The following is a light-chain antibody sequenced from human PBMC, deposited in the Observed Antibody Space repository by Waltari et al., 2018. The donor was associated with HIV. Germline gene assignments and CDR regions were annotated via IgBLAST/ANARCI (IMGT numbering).Light chain of an antibody. V-gene: IGLV3-21*02. CDR1: NIGRNS. CDR2: DDV. J-gene: IGLJ2*01. CDR3: QVWDRSYKEAV. Sequence: SYVLTQAPSLSVAPGQTATISCGNIGRNSVPGYRQKPGRAPLLVVLDDVDRSSGIPARFSGARSGERATLTIRGVEAGDEADYYCQVWDRSYKEAVFGGGT.